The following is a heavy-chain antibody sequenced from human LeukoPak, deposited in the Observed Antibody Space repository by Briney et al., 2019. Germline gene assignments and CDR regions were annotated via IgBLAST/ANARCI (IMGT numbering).Heavy chain of an antibody. D-gene: IGHD2-2*01. V-gene: IGHV3-9*01. CDR2: ISWNSVTI. J-gene: IGHJ4*02. Sequence: GGSLRLSCAASGFTFDNYVMHWVRQAPGKGLEWVSGISWNSVTIGYADSVKGRFTISRDNAKKSLYLQTNSLRAEDTALYYCAKDMMPYATDSYDYWGQGTLVTVSS. CDR1: GFTFDNYV. CDR3: AKDMMPYATDSYDY.